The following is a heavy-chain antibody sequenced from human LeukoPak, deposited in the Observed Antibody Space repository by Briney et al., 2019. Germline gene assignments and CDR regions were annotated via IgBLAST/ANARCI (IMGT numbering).Heavy chain of an antibody. D-gene: IGHD2-15*01. V-gene: IGHV4-31*03. CDR2: IYYSGSP. CDR1: GGSISSGGYY. CDR3: ARGSGYCSGGSCQSEYYFDY. J-gene: IGHJ4*02. Sequence: SETLSLTCTVSGGSISSGGYYWSWIRQHPGKGLEWIGYIYYSGSPYYNPSLKSRVTISVDTSKNQFSLKLSSVTAADTAVYYCARGSGYCSGGSCQSEYYFDYWGQGTLVTVSS.